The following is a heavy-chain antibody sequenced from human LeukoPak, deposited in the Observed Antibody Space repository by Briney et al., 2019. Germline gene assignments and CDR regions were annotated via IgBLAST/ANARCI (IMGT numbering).Heavy chain of an antibody. D-gene: IGHD3-10*01. J-gene: IGHJ6*03. Sequence: ASVKVSCKASGYTFTGYYMHWVRQATGQGLEWMGWINPNSGGTNYAQKFQGRVTMTRDTSISTAYMELSRLRSDDTAVYYCARDRGPSYYYYMDVWGKGTTVTVSS. CDR1: GYTFTGYY. V-gene: IGHV1-2*02. CDR2: INPNSGGT. CDR3: ARDRGPSYYYYMDV.